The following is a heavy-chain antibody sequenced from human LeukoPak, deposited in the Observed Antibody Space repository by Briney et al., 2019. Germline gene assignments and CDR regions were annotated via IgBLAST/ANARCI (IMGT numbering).Heavy chain of an antibody. V-gene: IGHV3-74*01. CDR3: AREVAVAGSQFDY. D-gene: IGHD6-13*01. CDR1: GSTFSSYW. CDR2: IKRDGSST. J-gene: IGHJ4*02. Sequence: GGSLRLSCAASGSTFSSYWMHWVSQTPGKGLVWVSRIKRDGSSTNYADSVKGRFTISRDNAKNVLYLQMNSLRAEDTAVYYCAREVAVAGSQFDYWGQGTLVTVSS.